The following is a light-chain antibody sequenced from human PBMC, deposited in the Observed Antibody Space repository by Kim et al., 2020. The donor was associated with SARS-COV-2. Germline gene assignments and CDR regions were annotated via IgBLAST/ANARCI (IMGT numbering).Light chain of an antibody. CDR1: QSISSH. J-gene: IGKJ2*01. Sequence: ASVGDRVTITCRTTQSISSHLNWYQQKPGRAPKLLISAASTLQGGVPSRFSGSGSETDFTLTISSLQPEDFATYCCQQYSSYSGYTFGQGTKLEI. CDR2: AAS. CDR3: QQYSSYSGYT. V-gene: IGKV1-39*01.